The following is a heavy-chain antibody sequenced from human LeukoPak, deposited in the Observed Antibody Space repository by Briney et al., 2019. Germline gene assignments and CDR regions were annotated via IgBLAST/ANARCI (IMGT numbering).Heavy chain of an antibody. CDR3: ARGGITGTTRGPTRLNDAFDI. V-gene: IGHV1-18*01. Sequence: ASVTVSCTASGYTFTIYGISWVRQAPGQGLEWMGWISAYNGNTNYAQKLQGRVTMTTDTSTSTAYMELRSLRSDDTAVYYCARGGITGTTRGPTRLNDAFDIWGQGTMVTVSS. CDR1: GYTFTIYG. CDR2: ISAYNGNT. D-gene: IGHD1-20*01. J-gene: IGHJ3*02.